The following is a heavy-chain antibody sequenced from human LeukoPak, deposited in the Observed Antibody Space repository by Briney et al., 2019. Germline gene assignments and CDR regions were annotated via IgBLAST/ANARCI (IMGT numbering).Heavy chain of an antibody. V-gene: IGHV3-21*01. CDR1: GFTFSSYW. CDR3: ARDLKEGDYPQEGAFDI. CDR2: ISSSSSYI. Sequence: PGGSLRLSCAASGFTFSSYWMHWVRQVPGKGLEWVSSISSSSSYIYYADSVKGRFTISRDNAKNSLYLQMNSLRAEDTAVYYCARDLKEGDYPQEGAFDIWGQGTMVTVSS. J-gene: IGHJ3*02. D-gene: IGHD4-17*01.